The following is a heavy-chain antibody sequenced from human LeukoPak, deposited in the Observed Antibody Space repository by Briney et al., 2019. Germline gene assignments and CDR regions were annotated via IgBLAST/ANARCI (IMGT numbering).Heavy chain of an antibody. CDR2: FNPGDGST. V-gene: IGHV1-46*01. CDR3: ARVVRVGVAYFDY. D-gene: IGHD1-26*01. CDR1: GYSFTGYY. J-gene: IGHJ4*02. Sequence: GASVKVSCKASGYSFTGYYIHWLPQAPGQGLEWRGIFNPGDGSTNYAQKFQGRVTMTRDTSTSTAYIHLSSLRSEDTAVYYCARVVRVGVAYFDYWGQGTLVTVSS.